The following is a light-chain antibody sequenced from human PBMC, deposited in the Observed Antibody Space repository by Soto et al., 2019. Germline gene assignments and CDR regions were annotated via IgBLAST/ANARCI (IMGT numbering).Light chain of an antibody. CDR2: DAS. Sequence: DVQMTQSPSSLSASVGDRVTITCRASQSINNWLAWYQQKPGKAPKFLIYDASTLETGVPSRFSGSASGTEFTLTISGLQPEDVASYYCQQSYSTLYTFGQGTKLEIK. J-gene: IGKJ2*01. V-gene: IGKV1-5*01. CDR3: QQSYSTLYT. CDR1: QSINNW.